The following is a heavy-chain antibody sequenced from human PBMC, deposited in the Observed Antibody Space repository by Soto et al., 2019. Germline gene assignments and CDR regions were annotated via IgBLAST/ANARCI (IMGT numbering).Heavy chain of an antibody. D-gene: IGHD3-10*01. J-gene: IGHJ6*02. Sequence: SETLSLTCAVYGGPFSGYYWSWIRQPPGKGLEWIGEVNHSGSTNYNPSLKSRVTISVDTSKNQFSLKLSSVTAADTAVYYCARVLLWFGDEPYGMDVWGQGTTVTVSS. V-gene: IGHV4-34*01. CDR1: GGPFSGYY. CDR2: VNHSGST. CDR3: ARVLLWFGDEPYGMDV.